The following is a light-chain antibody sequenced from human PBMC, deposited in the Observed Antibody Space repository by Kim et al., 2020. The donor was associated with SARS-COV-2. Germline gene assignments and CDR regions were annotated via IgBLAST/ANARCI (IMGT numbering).Light chain of an antibody. CDR1: QIVSSSL. Sequence: LSPGESAPLSCRASQIVSSSLLAWYQQTRGPAPRLLIYGASIRATGIPDMLSGSGSGTDFPLTISRLEPEDFVVYYCQQYGSSKTFGQGTKVEIK. J-gene: IGKJ1*01. CDR2: GAS. CDR3: QQYGSSKT. V-gene: IGKV3-20*01.